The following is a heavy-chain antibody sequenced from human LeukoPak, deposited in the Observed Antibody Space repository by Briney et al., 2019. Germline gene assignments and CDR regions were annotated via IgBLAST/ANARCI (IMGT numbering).Heavy chain of an antibody. Sequence: ASVKVSCKASGYTFTGYYMHWVRQAPGQGLEWMGWINPNSGGTNYAQKFQGRVTMTRDTSISTAYMELSRLRSDDTAVYYCARVVVVPAAPNWFDPWGQGTLVTVYS. V-gene: IGHV1-2*02. CDR1: GYTFTGYY. J-gene: IGHJ5*02. D-gene: IGHD2-2*01. CDR2: INPNSGGT. CDR3: ARVVVVPAAPNWFDP.